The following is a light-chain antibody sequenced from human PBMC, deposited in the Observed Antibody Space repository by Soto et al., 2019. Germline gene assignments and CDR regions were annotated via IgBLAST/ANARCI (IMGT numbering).Light chain of an antibody. CDR2: GAS. CDR1: QRVSNSY. CDR3: QQYDNSRLYT. V-gene: IGKV3-20*01. J-gene: IGKJ2*01. Sequence: EIVLTQSPGTLSLSPGERATLSCRASQRVSNSYLAWYQQKPGQAHRLLMHGASSRATGIPDRFSGSGSGTDFTLTISRLEPEDFAVYFCQQYDNSRLYTFGQGTKLEIK.